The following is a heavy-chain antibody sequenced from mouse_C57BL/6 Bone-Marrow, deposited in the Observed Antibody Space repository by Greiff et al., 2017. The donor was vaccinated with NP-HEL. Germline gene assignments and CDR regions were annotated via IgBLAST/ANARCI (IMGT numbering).Heavy chain of an antibody. J-gene: IGHJ2*01. CDR3: ARFQTAQATLYYFDY. CDR1: GYTFTSYW. D-gene: IGHD3-2*02. V-gene: IGHV1-59*01. CDR2: IDPSDSYT. Sequence: QVQLKQPGAELVRPGTSVKLSCKASGYTFTSYWMHWVKQRPGQGLEWIGVIDPSDSYTNYNQKFKGKATLTVDTSSSTAYMQLSSLTSEDSAVYYCARFQTAQATLYYFDYWGQGTTLTVSS.